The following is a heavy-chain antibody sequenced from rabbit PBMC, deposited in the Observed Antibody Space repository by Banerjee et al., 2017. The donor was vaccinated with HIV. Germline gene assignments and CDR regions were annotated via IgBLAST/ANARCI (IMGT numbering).Heavy chain of an antibody. CDR2: IYTDSIGST. Sequence: QEQLEESGGDLVKPEGSLTLTCTASGFSFSSSYWISWVRQAPGKGLEWIACIYTDSIGSTYYASWAKGRFTISKTSSTTVTLQMTSLTAADTATYFCARTPYNYGGVGYGLWGQGTLVTVS. D-gene: IGHD6-1*01. CDR1: GFSFSSSYW. V-gene: IGHV1S45*01. J-gene: IGHJ3*01. CDR3: ARTPYNYGGVGYGL.